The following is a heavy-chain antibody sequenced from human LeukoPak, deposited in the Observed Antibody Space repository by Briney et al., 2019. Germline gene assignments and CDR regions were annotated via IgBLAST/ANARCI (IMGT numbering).Heavy chain of an antibody. CDR1: GYTFTGYY. CDR2: INPNSGGT. J-gene: IGHJ5*02. Sequence: GASVKVSCKASGYTFTGYYMHWVRQAPGQGLEWMGWINPNSGGTNYAQKFQGRATMTRDTSISTAYMELSRLRSDDTAVYYCARPKQPSAPWASAFWFDPWGQGTLVTVSS. V-gene: IGHV1-2*02. D-gene: IGHD6-13*01. CDR3: ARPKQPSAPWASAFWFDP.